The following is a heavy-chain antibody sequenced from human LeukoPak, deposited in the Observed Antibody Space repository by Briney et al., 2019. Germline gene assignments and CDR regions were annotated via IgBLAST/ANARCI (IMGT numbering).Heavy chain of an antibody. CDR3: ARHPRGSYPYYFDY. Sequence: SETLSLTCTVSGGSISSSSYCWGWTRQPPGKGLEWIGSIYYTGSTYYNPSLKSRVTISVDTSKNQFSLKLTSVTAADTAVYYCARHPRGSYPYYFDYWGQGTLVTVSS. CDR2: IYYTGST. D-gene: IGHD1-26*01. CDR1: GGSISSSSYC. V-gene: IGHV4-39*01. J-gene: IGHJ4*02.